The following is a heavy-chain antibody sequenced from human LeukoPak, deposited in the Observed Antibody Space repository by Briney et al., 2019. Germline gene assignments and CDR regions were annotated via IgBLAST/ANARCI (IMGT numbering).Heavy chain of an antibody. Sequence: GGSLRLSCAASGFTSSSYAMSWVRQAPGKGREWVSAISGSGGSTYYADSVKGPFTISRDNSKNTLYLQMNSLRAEDTTVYYCAKDSPTVTPFDYWGQGTLVTVSS. V-gene: IGHV3-23*01. D-gene: IGHD4-11*01. J-gene: IGHJ4*02. CDR2: ISGSGGST. CDR1: GFTSSSYA. CDR3: AKDSPTVTPFDY.